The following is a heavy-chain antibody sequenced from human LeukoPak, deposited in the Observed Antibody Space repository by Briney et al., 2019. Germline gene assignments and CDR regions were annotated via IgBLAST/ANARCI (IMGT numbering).Heavy chain of an antibody. Sequence: GGSLRLSCAASGFTFSNYRMDWVRQAPGTGLEWVSSISDNRIYRYYADSVKGRFTISTDNVKNSLSLQMNSLAAEDTAVYYCARGGKLDYPFDYWGQGTLVTVSS. D-gene: IGHD4/OR15-4a*01. CDR3: ARGGKLDYPFDY. CDR1: GFTFSNYR. CDR2: ISDNRIYR. J-gene: IGHJ4*02. V-gene: IGHV3-21*01.